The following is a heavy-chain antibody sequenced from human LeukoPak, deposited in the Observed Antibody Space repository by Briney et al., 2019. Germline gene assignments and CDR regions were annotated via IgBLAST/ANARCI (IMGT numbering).Heavy chain of an antibody. Sequence: SETLSLTCTVSGGSISSSSYYWGWIRQPPGKGLEWIGSIYYSGSTYYNPSLKSRVTISVDTSENQFSLKLSSVTAADTAVYYCARQMNPRYCSSTSCPIDYWGQGTLVTVSS. V-gene: IGHV4-39*01. CDR2: IYYSGST. CDR1: GGSISSSSYY. J-gene: IGHJ4*02. CDR3: ARQMNPRYCSSTSCPIDY. D-gene: IGHD2-2*01.